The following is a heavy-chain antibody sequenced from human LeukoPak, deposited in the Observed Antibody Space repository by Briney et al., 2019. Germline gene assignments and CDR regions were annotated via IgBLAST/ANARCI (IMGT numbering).Heavy chain of an antibody. V-gene: IGHV3-30-3*01. D-gene: IGHD2-21*02. CDR2: ISYDGSNK. CDR3: ARDPPAYCGGDCYPLDY. CDR1: GFTFSSYA. J-gene: IGHJ4*02. Sequence: HPGRSLRLSCAASGFTFSSYAMHWVRQAPGKGLEWVAVISYDGSNKYYADSVKGRFTISRDNSKNTLYLQMNSLRAEDTAVYYCARDPPAYCGGDCYPLDYWGQGTLVTVSS.